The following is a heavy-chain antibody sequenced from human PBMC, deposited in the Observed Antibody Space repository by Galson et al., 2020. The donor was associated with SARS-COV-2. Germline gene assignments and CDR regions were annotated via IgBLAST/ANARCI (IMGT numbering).Heavy chain of an antibody. CDR3: ARGDTGGYCDVFFEC. CDR2: IRSKTYGGAS. CDR1: GFTFGDHG. V-gene: IGHV3-49*03. J-gene: IGHJ1*01. D-gene: IGHD1-26*01. Sequence: GESLKISCAASGFTFGDHGLAWFRRAPGKGLEYISYIRSKTYGGASEYAASVEGRFTIPRDDSKSIVYLQMSSLKTEDTAVYYCARGDTGGYCDVFFECWGQGALVTVS.